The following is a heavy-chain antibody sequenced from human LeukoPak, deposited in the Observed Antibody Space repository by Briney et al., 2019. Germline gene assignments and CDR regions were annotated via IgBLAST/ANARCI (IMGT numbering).Heavy chain of an antibody. CDR2: ISYDGSNK. V-gene: IGHV3-30*04. Sequence: PGGSLRLSCAASGFTFSSYEMNWVRQAPGKGLEWVAVISYDGSNKYYADSVKGRFTISRDNSKNTLYLQMNSLRAEDTAVYYCATPLTVTTYNDAFDIWGQGTMVTVSS. D-gene: IGHD4-17*01. CDR1: GFTFSSYE. CDR3: ATPLTVTTYNDAFDI. J-gene: IGHJ3*02.